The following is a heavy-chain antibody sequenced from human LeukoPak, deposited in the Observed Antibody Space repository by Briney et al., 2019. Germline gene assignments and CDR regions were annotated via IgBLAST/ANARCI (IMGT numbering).Heavy chain of an antibody. Sequence: ASVKVSCKASEGTFSTYVISWVRQASGQGLEWMGGITPIFGTAKYAQKFQGRVTITADESTSTAYMELSSLRSEDTAVYYCARDAAIYDSSGYYYLWWGQGTLVTVSS. CDR1: EGTFSTYV. CDR2: ITPIFGTA. D-gene: IGHD3-22*01. J-gene: IGHJ4*02. CDR3: ARDAAIYDSSGYYYLW. V-gene: IGHV1-69*13.